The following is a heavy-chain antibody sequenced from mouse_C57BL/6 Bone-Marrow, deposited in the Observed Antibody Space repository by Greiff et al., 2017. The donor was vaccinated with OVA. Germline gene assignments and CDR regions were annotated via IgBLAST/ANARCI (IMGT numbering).Heavy chain of an antibody. D-gene: IGHD2-4*01. Sequence: QVQLQQPGAELVKPGASVKMSCKASGYTFTSYWITWVKQRPGQGLEWIGDIYPGSGSNNYNEKFKSKATLTVDTSSSTAYIQLSSLTSEDSAVYYCARPTIYYDYAGDYFDYWGQGTTLTVSS. J-gene: IGHJ2*01. V-gene: IGHV1-55*01. CDR2: IYPGSGSN. CDR3: ARPTIYYDYAGDYFDY. CDR1: GYTFTSYW.